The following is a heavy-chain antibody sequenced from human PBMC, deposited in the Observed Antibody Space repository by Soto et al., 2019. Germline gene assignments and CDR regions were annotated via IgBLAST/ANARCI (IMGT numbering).Heavy chain of an antibody. Sequence: SETLSLTCTVSGGSISSINDYWGWFRQPPGKGLEWIGSIYYSGSSYYNPSLKSRVTISVDTSKNHFSLKLSSVTAADTAVYYCARRYGYAFDIWGQGTMVT. V-gene: IGHV4-39*07. CDR3: ARRYGYAFDI. D-gene: IGHD4-17*01. CDR2: IYYSGSS. J-gene: IGHJ3*02. CDR1: GGSISSINDY.